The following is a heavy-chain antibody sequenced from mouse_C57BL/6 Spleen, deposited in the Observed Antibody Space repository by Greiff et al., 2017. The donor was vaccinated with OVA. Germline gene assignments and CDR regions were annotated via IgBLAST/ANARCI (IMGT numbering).Heavy chain of an antibody. Sequence: QVQLQQPGAELVKPGASVKVSCKASGYTFTSYWMHWVKQRPGQGLEWIGRIHPSDGDTNYNQKFKGKATLTVDKSSSTAYMQLSSLTTEDSAVYYCAITTVVASYWYFGGWGTGATVTVAS. CDR3: AITTVVASYWYFGG. D-gene: IGHD1-1*01. J-gene: IGHJ1*03. CDR2: IHPSDGDT. V-gene: IGHV1-74*01. CDR1: GYTFTSYW.